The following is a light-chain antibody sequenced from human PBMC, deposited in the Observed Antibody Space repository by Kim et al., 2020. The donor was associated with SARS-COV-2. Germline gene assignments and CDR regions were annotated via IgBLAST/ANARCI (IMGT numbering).Light chain of an antibody. Sequence: GQSDTISCTGTSCDVCGYYYVSWYQHHPGKAPNRMIYEVNKRPSGVPDHFSGSKSGNTASLTVSGLQAEDEADYYCNSYADTNNLIFGGGTQLTVL. CDR2: EVN. CDR3: NSYADTNNLI. V-gene: IGLV2-8*01. J-gene: IGLJ2*01. CDR1: SCDVCGYYY.